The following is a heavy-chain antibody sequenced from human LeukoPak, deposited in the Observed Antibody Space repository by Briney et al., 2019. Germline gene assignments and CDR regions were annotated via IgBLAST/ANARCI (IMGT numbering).Heavy chain of an antibody. CDR1: GGSISSYY. CDR3: ARVNGSYYEFDY. Sequence: PSETLSLTCTVSGGSISSYYWSWIRQPPGKGLEWIGYIYYSGSTNYNPSLKSRVTISVDTSKNQFSLKLSSVTAADTAVYYCARVNGSYYEFDYWGQGTLVTVSS. J-gene: IGHJ4*02. V-gene: IGHV4-59*01. CDR2: IYYSGST. D-gene: IGHD1-26*01.